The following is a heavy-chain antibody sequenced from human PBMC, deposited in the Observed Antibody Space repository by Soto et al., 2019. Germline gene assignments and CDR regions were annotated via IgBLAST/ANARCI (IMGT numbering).Heavy chain of an antibody. D-gene: IGHD2-15*01. CDR2: VYHNGTS. CDR1: GGSIRSTNW. CDR3: ARDLDRYCSVTSCHAMDV. Sequence: VHLQESGPGLVKPSGAVSLTCVVSGGSIRSTNWWAWVRQTPGKGLEWIGEVYHNGTSNYNPSLKGRATISADRSKDQVSLRLNSVIDADTAVYYCARDLDRYCSVTSCHAMDVWGQWTPVTVSS. J-gene: IGHJ6*02. V-gene: IGHV4-4*02.